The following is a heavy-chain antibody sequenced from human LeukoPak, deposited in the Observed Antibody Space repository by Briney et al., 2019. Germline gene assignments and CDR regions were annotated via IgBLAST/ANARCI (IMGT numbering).Heavy chain of an antibody. V-gene: IGHV1-18*01. CDR3: ATGSSGWYDY. CDR1: GGTFSSYA. Sequence: GASVKVSCKASGGTFSSYAISWVRQAPGQGLEWMGWISAYNGNTNYAQKLQGRVTMTTDTSTSTAYMELRSLRSDDTAVYYCATGSSGWYDYWGQGTLVTVSS. CDR2: ISAYNGNT. D-gene: IGHD6-19*01. J-gene: IGHJ4*02.